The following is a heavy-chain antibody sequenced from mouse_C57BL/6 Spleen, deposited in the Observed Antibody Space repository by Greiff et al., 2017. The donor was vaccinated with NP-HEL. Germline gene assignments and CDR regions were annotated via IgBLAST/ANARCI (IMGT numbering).Heavy chain of an antibody. CDR3: GITTVVAPYYFDY. CDR1: GYAFSSSW. D-gene: IGHD1-1*01. J-gene: IGHJ2*01. CDR2: IYPGDGDT. Sequence: VQLQQSGPELVKPGASVKISCKASGYAFSSSWMNWVKQRPGKGLEWIGRIYPGDGDTNYNGKFKGKATLTADKSSSTAYMQLSSLTSEDSAVYFCGITTVVAPYYFDYWGQGTTLTVSS. V-gene: IGHV1-82*01.